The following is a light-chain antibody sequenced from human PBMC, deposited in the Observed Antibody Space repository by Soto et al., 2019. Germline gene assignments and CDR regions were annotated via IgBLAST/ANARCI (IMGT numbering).Light chain of an antibody. J-gene: IGKJ1*01. V-gene: IGKV3-20*01. CDR1: QSVSSNT. CDR3: QQYGASPSWT. Sequence: ETVLTQSPGTLSLSPGERATLSCRASQSVSSNTLAWYQQKPGQAPRLLIYGASARATGIPDRFSGSGSGTDFTLTVSRLEPVDFAVYYCQQYGASPSWTFGQGTKVDIK. CDR2: GAS.